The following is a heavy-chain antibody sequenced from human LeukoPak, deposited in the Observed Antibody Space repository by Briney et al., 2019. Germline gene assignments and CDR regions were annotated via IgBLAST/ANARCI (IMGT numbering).Heavy chain of an antibody. CDR3: ASWAGSGSYPLYY. CDR2: INHSGST. V-gene: IGHV4-34*01. CDR1: GGSFSGYY. Sequence: SETLSLTCAVYGGSFSGYYWSWLRQPPGKGLEWIGEINHSGSTNYNPSLKSRVTISVDTSKNQFSLKLSSVTAAATAVYYCASWAGSGSYPLYYWGQGTLVTVSS. D-gene: IGHD3-10*01. J-gene: IGHJ4*02.